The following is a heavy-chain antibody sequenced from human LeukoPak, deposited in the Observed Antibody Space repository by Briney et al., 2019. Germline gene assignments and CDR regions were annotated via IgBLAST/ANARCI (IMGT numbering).Heavy chain of an antibody. J-gene: IGHJ3*02. CDR1: GFTFSSYS. Sequence: GGSLRLSCAASGFTFSSYSMNWVRQAPGKGLEWVSSISSSSSYIYYADSVKGRFTVSRDNAKNSLYLQMNSLRTEDTAVYYCARAGGWFGDYAFDIWGQGTMVTVSS. D-gene: IGHD3-10*01. CDR3: ARAGGWFGDYAFDI. V-gene: IGHV3-21*01. CDR2: ISSSSSYI.